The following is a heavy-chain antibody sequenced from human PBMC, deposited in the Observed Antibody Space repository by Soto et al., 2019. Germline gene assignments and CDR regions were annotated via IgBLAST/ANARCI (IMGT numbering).Heavy chain of an antibody. D-gene: IGHD2-15*01. Sequence: ASVKVSCKASGGTFSSYAISWVRQAPGQGLEWMGGIIPIFGTANYAQKFQGRVTITADESTSTAYMELSSLRSEDTAVYYCARVRERAAETRAAFDIWGQGTMVTVSS. V-gene: IGHV1-69*13. CDR3: ARVRERAAETRAAFDI. CDR1: GGTFSSYA. CDR2: IIPIFGTA. J-gene: IGHJ3*02.